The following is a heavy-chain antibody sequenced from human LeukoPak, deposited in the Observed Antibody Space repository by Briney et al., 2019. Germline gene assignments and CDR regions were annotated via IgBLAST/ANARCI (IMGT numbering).Heavy chain of an antibody. J-gene: IGHJ4*02. V-gene: IGHV3-23*01. CDR3: ARDWGVATIGTYFDY. CDR1: GFTFSSYA. Sequence: GGSLRLSCAASGFTFSSYAMSWVRQAPGKGLEWVSAISGSGGSTYYADSVKGRFTISRDNFKNTLYLQMNSLRAEDTAVYYCARDWGVATIGTYFDYWGQGTLVTVSS. D-gene: IGHD5-12*01. CDR2: ISGSGGST.